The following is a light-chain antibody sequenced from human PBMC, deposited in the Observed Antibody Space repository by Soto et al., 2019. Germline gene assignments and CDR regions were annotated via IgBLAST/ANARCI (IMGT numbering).Light chain of an antibody. CDR3: SAYSAGSTPVL. V-gene: IGLV2-14*03. CDR2: DVN. CDR1: SSDVGSTFNY. J-gene: IGLJ3*02. Sequence: QSVLTQPASVSGSPGQSITISCTGTSSDVGSTFNYVSWYQHHPVKAPRLIMSDVNHRPSGVSDRFSGSKSGNTASLTISGLQAEDEAHYFCSAYSAGSTPVLFGGGTKLTVL.